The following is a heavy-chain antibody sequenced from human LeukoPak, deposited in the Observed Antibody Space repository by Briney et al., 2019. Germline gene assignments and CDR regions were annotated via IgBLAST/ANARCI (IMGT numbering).Heavy chain of an antibody. CDR1: GGSISSYY. V-gene: IGHV4-59*08. CDR3: ARLGHSSSLGY. Sequence: PSETLSLTCTVSGGSISSYYWSWIRQPPGKGLEWIGYIYYSGSTNYNPSLKSRVTISVDTSKNQFSLKLSSVTAADTAVYYCARLGHSSSLGYWGQGTLVTVSS. CDR2: IYYSGST. J-gene: IGHJ4*02. D-gene: IGHD6-13*01.